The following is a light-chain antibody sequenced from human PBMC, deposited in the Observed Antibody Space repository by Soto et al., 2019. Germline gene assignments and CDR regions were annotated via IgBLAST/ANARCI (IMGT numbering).Light chain of an antibody. CDR2: AAS. V-gene: IGKV1-39*01. CDR3: QQSYSTFKT. J-gene: IGKJ1*01. CDR1: QTINSY. Sequence: DVQMTQSPSSLSASVGDIVTITCRASQTINSYLNWYQQKPGKAPKLLIYAASSLKSGVPSRFSGSGSGTDFTLTISNLQPEDFATYYCQQSYSTFKTFAQGTKVESK.